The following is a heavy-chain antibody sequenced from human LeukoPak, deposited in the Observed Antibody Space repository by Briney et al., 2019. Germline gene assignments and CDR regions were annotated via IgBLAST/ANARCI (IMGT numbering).Heavy chain of an antibody. J-gene: IGHJ4*02. Sequence: GGSLRLSCAASGFTFSSYEMNWVRQAPGKGLEWVSYISSSGSTIYYADSVKGRFTISRDNAKNSLYLQMNSLRAEDTAVYYCARAEEAYSRDWGQGTLVTVSS. D-gene: IGHD6-13*01. CDR1: GFTFSSYE. CDR3: ARAEEAYSRD. CDR2: ISSSGSTI. V-gene: IGHV3-48*03.